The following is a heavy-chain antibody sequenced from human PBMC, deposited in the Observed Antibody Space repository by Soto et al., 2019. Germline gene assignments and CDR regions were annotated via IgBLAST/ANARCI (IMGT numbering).Heavy chain of an antibody. Sequence: QVQLVQSGAEVKKPGSSVKVSCKASGGTLSNFTISWVRQAPGQGLEWMGRIIPILGILHSAQKFQGRVTITADKSTSTAYMELSSLRSEDTAVYYCAREQLGSSSWYRFDPWGQGTLVTVSS. V-gene: IGHV1-69*08. J-gene: IGHJ5*02. CDR2: IIPILGIL. CDR3: AREQLGSSSWYRFDP. D-gene: IGHD6-13*01. CDR1: GGTLSNFT.